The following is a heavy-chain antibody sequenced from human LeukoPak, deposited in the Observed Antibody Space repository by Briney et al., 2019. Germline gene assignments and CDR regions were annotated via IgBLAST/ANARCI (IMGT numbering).Heavy chain of an antibody. D-gene: IGHD1-14*01. J-gene: IGHJ6*04. V-gene: IGHV3-23*01. CDR3: AKGRAGDV. Sequence: GGSLRLSCAASGFTFSSCDMGWVRQAPGKGLEWVSTISGTNTNTYYADSVKGRFSISRDNSKNTLYLEMNSLTPEDTAAYYCAKGRAGDVWGKGTTVTVSS. CDR1: GFTFSSCD. CDR2: ISGTNTNT.